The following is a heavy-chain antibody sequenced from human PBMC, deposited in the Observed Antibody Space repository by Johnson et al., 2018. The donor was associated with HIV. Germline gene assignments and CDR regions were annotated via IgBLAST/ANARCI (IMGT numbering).Heavy chain of an antibody. J-gene: IGHJ3*02. V-gene: IGHV3-66*01. CDR3: AREGGSSGPDAFDI. Sequence: VQLVESGGGLVQPGVSLRLSCAASGFTVSNNYMTWVRQAPGKGLEWVSLIYSGGSTYYADSVKGRFTISRDNSKNTLYLQMNSLRAEDTAVYYCAREGGSSGPDAFDIWGQGTMVTVSS. D-gene: IGHD3-16*01. CDR2: IYSGGST. CDR1: GFTVSNNY.